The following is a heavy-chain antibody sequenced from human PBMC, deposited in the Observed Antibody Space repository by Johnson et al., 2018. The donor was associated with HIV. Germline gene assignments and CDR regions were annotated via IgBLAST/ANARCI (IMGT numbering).Heavy chain of an antibody. D-gene: IGHD4-11*01. CDR1: GFTFSRYG. J-gene: IGHJ3*02. CDR3: ARDTYSSDACDI. Sequence: QVQLVESGGGVVQPGRSPRLSCAASGFTFSRYGIHWVRQAPGKGLEWVAVISYDGSNKKYADSVKGRFTISRDNSKNTLYLQMNSLRAEDTALYYCARDTYSSDACDIWGQGTMVTVSS. CDR2: ISYDGSNK. V-gene: IGHV3-30*03.